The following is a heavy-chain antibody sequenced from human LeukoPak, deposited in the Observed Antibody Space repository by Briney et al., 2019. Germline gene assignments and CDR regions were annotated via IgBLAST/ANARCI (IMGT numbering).Heavy chain of an antibody. D-gene: IGHD3-10*01. J-gene: IGHJ4*02. CDR1: GGSFSGYY. CDR3: ARGQVNYYYGSGSYYKD. V-gene: IGHV4-34*01. CDR2: INHSGST. Sequence: SETLSLTCAVYGGSFSGYYWSWIRQPAGKGLEWIGEINHSGSTNYNPSLKSRVTISVDTSKNQFSLKLSSVTAADTAVYYCARGQVNYYYGSGSYYKDWGQGTLVTVSS.